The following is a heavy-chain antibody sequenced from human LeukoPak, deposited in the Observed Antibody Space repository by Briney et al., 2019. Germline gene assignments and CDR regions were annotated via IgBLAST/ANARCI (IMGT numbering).Heavy chain of an antibody. CDR2: INPSDGST. CDR3: ARETYSNILTGTDY. D-gene: IGHD3-9*01. Sequence: GASVKVSCKSSGYTFTSYYIHWVRQTPGQGLEWMGIINPSDGSTSYPQKFQGRVTLTRDMSTGTVYMELRSLTSDDTAVYYCARETYSNILTGTDYWGPGTLVTVSS. CDR1: GYTFTSYY. J-gene: IGHJ4*02. V-gene: IGHV1-46*01.